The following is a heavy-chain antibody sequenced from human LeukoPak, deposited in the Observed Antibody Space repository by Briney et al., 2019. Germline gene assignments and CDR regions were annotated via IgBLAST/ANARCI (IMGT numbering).Heavy chain of an antibody. Sequence: SETLSLTCTVPVGSISISSYYWGWIRQPPGKGLEWIGSIYYSGSTYYNPSLKSRVTISVDTSKNHFSLKLSSVTAADTAVYYCARTYYYGSGSFSWGKGTLVTVSS. D-gene: IGHD3-10*01. J-gene: IGHJ4*02. CDR2: IYYSGST. CDR1: VGSISISSYY. CDR3: ARTYYYGSGSFS. V-gene: IGHV4-39*02.